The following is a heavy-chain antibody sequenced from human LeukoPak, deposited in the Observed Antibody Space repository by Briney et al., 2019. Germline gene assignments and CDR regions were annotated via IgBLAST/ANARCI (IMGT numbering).Heavy chain of an antibody. V-gene: IGHV3-23*01. Sequence: GGSLRLSCAASGFTFSSYGMSWVRQAPGKGLEWVSAISGSGGSTYYADSVKGRFTISRDNSKNTLYLQMNSLRAEDTAVYYCAKEVNQLGDRDELFDYWGQGTLVTVSS. CDR1: GFTFSSYG. CDR3: AKEVNQLGDRDELFDY. CDR2: ISGSGGST. D-gene: IGHD7-27*01. J-gene: IGHJ4*02.